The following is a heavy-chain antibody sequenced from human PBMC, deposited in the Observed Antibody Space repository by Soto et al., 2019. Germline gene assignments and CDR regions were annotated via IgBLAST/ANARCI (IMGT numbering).Heavy chain of an antibody. CDR3: ASGAKAAVDY. D-gene: IGHD2-15*01. CDR2: INHSGST. J-gene: IGHJ4*02. CDR1: GGSFSGYY. Sequence: SETLSLTCAVYGGSFSGYYWSWIRQPPGKGLEWIGEINHSGSTNYNPSLKSRVTISVDTSKNQFSLKLSSVTAADTAVYYCASGAKAAVDYCGQGPLVTVSS. V-gene: IGHV4-34*01.